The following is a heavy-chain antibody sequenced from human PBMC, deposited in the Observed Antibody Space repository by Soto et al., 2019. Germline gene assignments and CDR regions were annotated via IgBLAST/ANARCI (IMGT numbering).Heavy chain of an antibody. CDR1: GGSISSSSYY. Sequence: SETLSLTCTVSGGSISSSSYYCGWIRQPPGKGLEWIGSIYYSGSTYYNPSLKSRVTISVDTSKNQFSLKLSSVTAADTAVYYCASRPSDYDFWSGYYPTYNWFDPWGQGTLVTVSS. CDR2: IYYSGST. D-gene: IGHD3-3*01. CDR3: ASRPSDYDFWSGYYPTYNWFDP. J-gene: IGHJ5*02. V-gene: IGHV4-39*01.